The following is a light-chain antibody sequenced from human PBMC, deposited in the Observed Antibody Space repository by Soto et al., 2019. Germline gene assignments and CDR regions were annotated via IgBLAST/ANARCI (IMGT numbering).Light chain of an antibody. V-gene: IGKV2-24*01. J-gene: IGKJ1*01. CDR1: QSLVYSDGNTY. CDR3: MQFAHFPRT. CDR2: QIS. Sequence: DVVLTQTPLSSPVTLGQPASISCRSSQSLVYSDGNTYLSWLQQRPGQPPRLLIYQISNRFSGVPERFSGSGAGTDFTLKISRVEAEDVAVYYCMQFAHFPRTFGQGTKVEI.